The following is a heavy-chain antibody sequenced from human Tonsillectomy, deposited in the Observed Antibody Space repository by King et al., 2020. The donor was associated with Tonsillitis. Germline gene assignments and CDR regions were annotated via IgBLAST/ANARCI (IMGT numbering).Heavy chain of an antibody. CDR1: GGSISSGTYY. D-gene: IGHD5-24*01. J-gene: IGHJ4*02. V-gene: IGHV4-39*01. CDR3: ARHGMATNWGHYFDY. CDR2: LSYSGST. Sequence: QLQESGPGLVKASETLSLTCTVSGGSISSGTYYWGWIRQPPGKGLEWIGSLSYSGSTYYNPSLKVRVTISVDTSKNQFSLELTSVTAACTAVYYCARHGMATNWGHYFDYWGQGTLVTVSS.